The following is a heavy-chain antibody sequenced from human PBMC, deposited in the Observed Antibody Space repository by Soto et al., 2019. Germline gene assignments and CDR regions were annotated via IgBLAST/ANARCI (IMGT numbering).Heavy chain of an antibody. CDR3: ARALYSNFSYGMVV. D-gene: IGHD4-4*01. CDR2: ISSSSSYI. Sequence: GGSLRLSCSASGFTFRGYSMNWVRQAPGKGLEWVSSISSSSSYIYYAESVKGRFAISRDNAKNSLYLQMNSPRAEATDVYSCARALYSNFSYGMVVWGQGT. J-gene: IGHJ6*02. V-gene: IGHV3-21*01. CDR1: GFTFRGYS.